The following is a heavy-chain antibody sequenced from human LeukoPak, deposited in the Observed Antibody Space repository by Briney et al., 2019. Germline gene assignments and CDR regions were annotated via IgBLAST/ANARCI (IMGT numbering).Heavy chain of an antibody. CDR3: TKDKSSSWYYFDS. V-gene: IGHV3-43*02. J-gene: IGHJ4*02. CDR2: ISGDGAST. D-gene: IGHD6-13*01. Sequence: HAGGSLRLSCAASGFTFDDYAMHWVRQAPGKGLEWVSLISGDGASTYYADSVKGRFTISRDNSKNSLYLQMNSLRTEDTALYYCTKDKSSSWYYFDSWGQGTLVTVSS. CDR1: GFTFDDYA.